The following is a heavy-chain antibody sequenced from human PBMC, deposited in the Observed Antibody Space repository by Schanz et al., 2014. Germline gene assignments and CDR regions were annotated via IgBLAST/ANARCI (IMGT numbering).Heavy chain of an antibody. V-gene: IGHV3-30*04. CDR1: GFIFGDYA. J-gene: IGHJ3*02. D-gene: IGHD4-17*01. Sequence: QVQLVESGGGVVQPGGSLRLSCAASGFIFGDYAIHWVRQAPGKGLEWVALISYDGTIKVHADSVKGRFIISGDNSNNTLFLQINSLRTDDTALYYCAKDPHRDYGGKPQTFDIWGQGTMVTVSS. CDR2: ISYDGTIK. CDR3: AKDPHRDYGGKPQTFDI.